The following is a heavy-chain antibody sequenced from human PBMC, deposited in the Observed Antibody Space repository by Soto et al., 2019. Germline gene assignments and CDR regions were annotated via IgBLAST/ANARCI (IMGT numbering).Heavy chain of an antibody. D-gene: IGHD6-13*01. CDR2: INPNSGGT. CDR3: ARGTEYSSSWYLAFWFDP. CDR1: GYTFTGYY. Sequence: ASVKVSCKASGYTFTGYYMHWVRQAPGQGLEWMGWINPNSGGTNYAQKFQGWVTMTRDTSISTAYMELSRLRSDDTAVYYCARGTEYSSSWYLAFWFDPWGQGTLVTVSS. J-gene: IGHJ5*02. V-gene: IGHV1-2*04.